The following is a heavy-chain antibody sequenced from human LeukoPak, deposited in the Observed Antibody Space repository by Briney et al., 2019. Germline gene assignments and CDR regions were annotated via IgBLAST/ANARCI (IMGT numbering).Heavy chain of an antibody. Sequence: GASVKVSCKAPGYTFTGYYMHWVRQAPGQGLEWMGWINPNSGGTNYAQKFQGRVTMTRDTSISTAYMELSRLRSDDTAVYYCARERYGSGSYPDYWGQGTLVTVSS. V-gene: IGHV1-2*02. CDR1: GYTFTGYY. CDR2: INPNSGGT. D-gene: IGHD3-10*01. CDR3: ARERYGSGSYPDY. J-gene: IGHJ4*02.